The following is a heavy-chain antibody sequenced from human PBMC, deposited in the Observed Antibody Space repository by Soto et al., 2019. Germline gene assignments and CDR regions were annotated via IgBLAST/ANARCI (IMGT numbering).Heavy chain of an antibody. CDR2: INPDSGGT. D-gene: IGHD1-7*01. CDR1: GYTFTGYY. V-gene: IGHV1-2*04. Sequence: ASVKVSCKASGYTFTGYYIHWVRQAPGQGLEWMGWINPDSGGTTYAQKFQGWLTMTRDTSISTVYMEFSRLRSDDTAVYYCARDSGTRNWFDPWGQGTLVTVSS. CDR3: ARDSGTRNWFDP. J-gene: IGHJ5*02.